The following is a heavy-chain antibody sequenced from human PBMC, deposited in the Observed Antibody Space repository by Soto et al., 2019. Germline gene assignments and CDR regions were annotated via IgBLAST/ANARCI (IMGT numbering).Heavy chain of an antibody. Sequence: QVQLQESGPGLVKPSQTLSLTCTVSGVSISSGDYYWSWIRHPPGKGLEWIGYIYLSGTTYYNPSLKSRVMTSIDTSKNQFSLRLRSVTAADTAVYYCARVPAPSLWYGMDVWGQGTTVTVSS. CDR3: ARVPAPSLWYGMDV. J-gene: IGHJ6*02. D-gene: IGHD2-15*01. CDR2: IYLSGTT. CDR1: GVSISSGDYY. V-gene: IGHV4-30-4*01.